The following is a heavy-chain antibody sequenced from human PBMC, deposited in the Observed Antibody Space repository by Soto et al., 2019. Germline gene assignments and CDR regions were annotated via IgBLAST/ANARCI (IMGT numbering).Heavy chain of an antibody. CDR1: GGSISSGDYY. D-gene: IGHD1-7*01. V-gene: IGHV4-30-4*01. Sequence: QVQLQESGPGLVKPSQTLSLTCTVSGGSISSGDYYWSWIRQPPGKGLEWIGYIYYSGSTYYNPSLKSPVTISVDTSKNQFSLKLSSVTAADTAVYYCARGGNWNYDNYYYYGMDVWGQGTTVTVSS. CDR2: IYYSGST. J-gene: IGHJ6*02. CDR3: ARGGNWNYDNYYYYGMDV.